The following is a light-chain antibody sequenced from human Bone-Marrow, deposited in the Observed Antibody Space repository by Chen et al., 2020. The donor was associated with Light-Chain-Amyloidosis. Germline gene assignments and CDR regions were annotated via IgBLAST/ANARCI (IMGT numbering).Light chain of an antibody. Sequence: SYELTQPPSVSVSPGQTARITCSGDDLPTKYAYWYQQKPGQAPVLVIHRDTERPSGISERFSGSSSGTTARLTNSGVQAEDEADYHCQSADSSGTYEVIFGGGTKLTVL. V-gene: IGLV3-25*03. CDR2: RDT. CDR1: DLPTKY. J-gene: IGLJ2*01. CDR3: QSADSSGTYEVI.